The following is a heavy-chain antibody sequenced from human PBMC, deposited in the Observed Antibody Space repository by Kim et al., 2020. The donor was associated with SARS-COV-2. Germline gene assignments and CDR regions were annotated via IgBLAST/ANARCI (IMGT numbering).Heavy chain of an antibody. Sequence: GGSLRLSCAASGFTFSSYEMNWVRQAPGKGLEWVSYISSSGSTIYYADSVKGRFTISRDNAKNSLYLQMNSLRAEDTAVYYCARAYYDYVWGSYRGSNWFDPWGQGTLVTVSS. D-gene: IGHD3-16*02. V-gene: IGHV3-48*03. J-gene: IGHJ5*02. CDR3: ARAYYDYVWGSYRGSNWFDP. CDR1: GFTFSSYE. CDR2: ISSSGSTI.